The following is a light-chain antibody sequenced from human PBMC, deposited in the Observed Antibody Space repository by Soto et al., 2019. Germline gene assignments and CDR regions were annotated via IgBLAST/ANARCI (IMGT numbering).Light chain of an antibody. V-gene: IGKV3-15*01. CDR3: QQYNNWST. Sequence: EIVMTQSPANLSVSPGERATLSCRASQSVSSNLAWYQQKPGQAPRLLIYGASTRATGIPARFSGSGSGTEVTLTISILQSEDFAVYYCQQYNNWSTFGGETKVEIK. CDR1: QSVSSN. J-gene: IGKJ4*01. CDR2: GAS.